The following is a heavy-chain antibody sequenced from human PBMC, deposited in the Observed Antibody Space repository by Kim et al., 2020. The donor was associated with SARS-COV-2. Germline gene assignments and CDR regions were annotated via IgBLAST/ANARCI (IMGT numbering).Heavy chain of an antibody. CDR2: IMWNKNGI. CDR1: GFSPNDHA. Sequence: GGSLRLSCAASGFSPNDHAMHWVRQAPGKGLEWVSGIMWNKNGIDYAASVKGRFITSRDNARNSLILQMIVRRPEDTALIYCQRDVLAGVADVWAQGT. J-gene: IGHJ6*02. CDR3: QRDVLAGVADV. V-gene: IGHV3-9*02. D-gene: IGHD2-8*01.